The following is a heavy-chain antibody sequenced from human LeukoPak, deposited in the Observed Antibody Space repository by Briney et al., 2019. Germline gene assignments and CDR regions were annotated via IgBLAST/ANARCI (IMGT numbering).Heavy chain of an antibody. Sequence: SETLSLTCGVYGGSFTGHYWRWIRQPPGKGLEWIGETDHNGGTNYNPSLKNRVSISVDVSENQFSLKLNSVTAADTAVYYCATRTYYYDNSALSHEYWGQGIQVIVSS. CDR3: ATRTYYYDNSALSHEY. D-gene: IGHD3-22*01. J-gene: IGHJ4*02. CDR2: TDHNGGT. CDR1: GGSFTGHY. V-gene: IGHV4-34*01.